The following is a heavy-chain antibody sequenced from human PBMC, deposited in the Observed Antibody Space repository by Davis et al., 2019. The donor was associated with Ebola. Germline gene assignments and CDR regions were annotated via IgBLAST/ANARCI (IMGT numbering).Heavy chain of an antibody. V-gene: IGHV6-1*01. Sequence: PSETLSLTCALSGDSVSSGGWNWIRQSPSRGLEWLGRTYYKSKWYNDYAASVKSRITINPDTSKNQFSLQLNSVTPEDTAVYYCARGWLRLGLDYWGQGTLVTVSS. CDR1: GDSVSSGG. CDR2: TYYKSKWYN. J-gene: IGHJ4*02. D-gene: IGHD5-12*01. CDR3: ARGWLRLGLDY.